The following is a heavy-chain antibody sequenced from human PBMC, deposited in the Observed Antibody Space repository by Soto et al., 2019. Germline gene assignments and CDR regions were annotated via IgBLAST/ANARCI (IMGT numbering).Heavy chain of an antibody. D-gene: IGHD6-13*01. V-gene: IGHV3-30*18. CDR2: ISNDGSDK. Sequence: QVQLVESGGGVVQPGTSLRLSCAASGLTFNNYGMHWVRQAPGTGLEWVAAISNDGSDKYYADSVKGRLTISRDNSKNTLYLQMDSLRAEDTAVYYCAKDQGIAASHGIDWGQGTMVTVSS. CDR3: AKDQGIAASHGID. J-gene: IGHJ3*01. CDR1: GLTFNNYG.